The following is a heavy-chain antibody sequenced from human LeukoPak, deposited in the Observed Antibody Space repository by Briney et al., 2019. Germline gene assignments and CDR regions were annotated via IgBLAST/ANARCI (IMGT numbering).Heavy chain of an antibody. D-gene: IGHD3/OR15-3a*01. J-gene: IGHJ4*02. Sequence: GGSLRLSCAASGFTFGDTWMNWVRQVPGQGLEWVANIKQDGSEKFYVASVKGRFTISRDNGKSSLCLQMNSLRAEDTALYYCATSYDMGWLIGYWGQGTLVTVSS. CDR2: IKQDGSEK. V-gene: IGHV3-7*03. CDR1: GFTFGDTW. CDR3: ATSYDMGWLIGY.